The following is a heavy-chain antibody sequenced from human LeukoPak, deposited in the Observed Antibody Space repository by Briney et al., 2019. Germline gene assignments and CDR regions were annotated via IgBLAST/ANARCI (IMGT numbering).Heavy chain of an antibody. CDR2: MNPNNGNT. Sequence: GASVKVSCKTSGYTFTSYDINWVRQATGQGLEWMGWMNPNNGNTDFAQKFKGRVTMTRNTSIRTAYMELSSLTSEDTAVYYCVRTPRDSNLDYWGQGTQVIVSS. CDR1: GYTFTSYD. CDR3: VRTPRDSNLDY. D-gene: IGHD2-15*01. J-gene: IGHJ4*02. V-gene: IGHV1-8*01.